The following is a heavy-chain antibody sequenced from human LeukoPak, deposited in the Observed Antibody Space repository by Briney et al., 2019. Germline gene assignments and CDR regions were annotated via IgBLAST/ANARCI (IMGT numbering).Heavy chain of an antibody. CDR3: ARYASPSWFGEFFDY. CDR1: GGSISSYY. V-gene: IGHV4-59*01. J-gene: IGHJ4*02. CDR2: IYYSGST. D-gene: IGHD3-10*01. Sequence: PSESLSLTCTVSGGSISSYYWSWIRQPPRKGLEWIGYIYYSGSTNYNPSLKSRVTISVDTSKNQFSLKLSSVPAADTAVYYCARYASPSWFGEFFDYWGQGTLVTVSS.